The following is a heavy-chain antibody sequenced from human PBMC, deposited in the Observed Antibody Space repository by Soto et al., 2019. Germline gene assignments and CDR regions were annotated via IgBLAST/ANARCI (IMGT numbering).Heavy chain of an antibody. V-gene: IGHV3-9*01. CDR2: ISWNSGNI. D-gene: IGHD3-3*01. CDR3: AKSLKIFGLATTRSGPLDS. J-gene: IGHJ4*02. CDR1: GFTFDNYA. Sequence: GGSLRLSCAASGFTFDNYAMHWVRQAPGKGLEWVSGISWNSGNIGYADSVKGRFTIARDNAKTSLYLEMNSLRAEDTALYYCAKSLKIFGLATTRSGPLDSWGQGALVTVSS.